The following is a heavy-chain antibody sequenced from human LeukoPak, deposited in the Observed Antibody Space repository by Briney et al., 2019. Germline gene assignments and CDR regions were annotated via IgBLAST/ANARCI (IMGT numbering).Heavy chain of an antibody. Sequence: GGSLRLPCAASGFTVSSNYMSWVRQAPGKGLEWVSVIYSGGSTYYADSVKGRFTISRDNSKNTLYLQMNSLRAEDTAVYYCARGPYYYDSSGLHYWGQGTLVTVSS. CDR3: ARGPYYYDSSGLHY. V-gene: IGHV3-53*01. CDR2: IYSGGST. J-gene: IGHJ4*02. CDR1: GFTVSSNY. D-gene: IGHD3-22*01.